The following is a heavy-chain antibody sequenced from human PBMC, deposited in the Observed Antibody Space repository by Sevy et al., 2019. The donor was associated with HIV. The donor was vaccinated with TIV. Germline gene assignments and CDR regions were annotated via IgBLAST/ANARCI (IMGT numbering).Heavy chain of an antibody. V-gene: IGHV3-21*01. J-gene: IGHJ4*02. Sequence: GGSLRLSCAASGFSFSSYSMNWVRQAPGKGLEWVSSITIFGDYMYYADSVKGRFTISRDNTKNSLYLQMNSLRAEDTALYYCARLRSALDSGDYETPFDNWGQRTLVTVSS. CDR3: ARLRSALDSGDYETPFDN. CDR1: GFSFSSYS. CDR2: ITIFGDYM. D-gene: IGHD4-17*01.